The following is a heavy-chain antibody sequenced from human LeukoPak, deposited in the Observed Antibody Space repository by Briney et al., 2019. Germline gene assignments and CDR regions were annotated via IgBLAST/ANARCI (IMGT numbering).Heavy chain of an antibody. V-gene: IGHV4-59*01. J-gene: IGHJ4*02. Sequence: SETLSLTCTVSGGSISSYYWSWIRQPPGKGLEWIGYIYYSGSTNYNPSHKSRVTISVDTSKNQFSLKLSSVTAADTAVYYCARVASNYDYYFDYWGQGTLVTVSS. CDR1: GGSISSYY. CDR2: IYYSGST. CDR3: ARVASNYDYYFDY. D-gene: IGHD4-11*01.